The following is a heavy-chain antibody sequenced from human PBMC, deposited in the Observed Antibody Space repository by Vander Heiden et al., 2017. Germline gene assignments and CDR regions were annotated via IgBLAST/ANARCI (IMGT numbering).Heavy chain of an antibody. Sequence: HVQLVQSVAEVKTPAASVKVSCKASGSTFTSYGISWGRQAPGQALEWMGWISAYNGNTNYAQKLQGRVTMTTATSTRTAYMELRSLRSDDTAVYYCARVPISSWRPFDYWGQGTLVTVSS. V-gene: IGHV1-18*01. CDR3: ARVPISSWRPFDY. CDR2: ISAYNGNT. CDR1: GSTFTSYG. J-gene: IGHJ4*02. D-gene: IGHD6-13*01.